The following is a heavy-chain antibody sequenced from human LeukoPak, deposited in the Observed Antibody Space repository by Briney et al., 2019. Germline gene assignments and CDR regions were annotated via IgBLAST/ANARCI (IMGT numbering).Heavy chain of an antibody. V-gene: IGHV1-2*02. Sequence: GASVKVSCKASGYTFTGYYIHWVLHAPIKALEWMGCINPNSGGTHYAQKFQARVPLTRDTSISTAYMELSRLTSDDAAVYYCARGAARDSSGWYDYWGQGTLVTVSS. J-gene: IGHJ4*02. CDR2: INPNSGGT. D-gene: IGHD6-19*01. CDR1: GYTFTGYY. CDR3: ARGAARDSSGWYDY.